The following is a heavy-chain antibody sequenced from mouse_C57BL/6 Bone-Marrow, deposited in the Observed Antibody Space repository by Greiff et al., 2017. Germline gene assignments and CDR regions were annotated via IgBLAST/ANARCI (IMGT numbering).Heavy chain of an antibody. D-gene: IGHD2-3*01. Sequence: EVQLQQSGAELVKPGASVKFSCTASGFNIKDYYLHWVKQSTEQSLEWIGRIDPEDGATKYAPKFQGKATITADTSSNPAYLQLSSQTSEDTAVYYCAHLSWFAYWGQGTLVTVSA. J-gene: IGHJ3*01. V-gene: IGHV14-2*01. CDR2: IDPEDGAT. CDR3: AHLSWFAY. CDR1: GFNIKDYY.